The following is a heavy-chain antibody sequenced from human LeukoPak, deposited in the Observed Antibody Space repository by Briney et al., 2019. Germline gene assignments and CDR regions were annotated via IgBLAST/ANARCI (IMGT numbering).Heavy chain of an antibody. V-gene: IGHV1-3*01. CDR3: ARGKSGTTGHATFGY. J-gene: IGHJ4*02. Sequence: GASVKVSCKASGYTFTSYAMHWVRQAPGQRLEWMGWINAGNGNTKYSQKFQGRVTITRATSASTAYMELRSLRPEATAVYYCARGKSGTTGHATFGYWGQGTLVTVSS. D-gene: IGHD1-1*01. CDR2: INAGNGNT. CDR1: GYTFTSYA.